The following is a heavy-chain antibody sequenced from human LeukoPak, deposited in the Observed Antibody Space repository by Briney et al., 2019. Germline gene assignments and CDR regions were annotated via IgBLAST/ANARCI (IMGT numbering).Heavy chain of an antibody. J-gene: IGHJ3*02. CDR2: ISWNSGSI. CDR3: AKEYSSSLGSYAFDI. Sequence: GGSLRLSCAASGFTFDDYAMHWVRQAPGKGLEWVSGISWNSGSIGYADSVKGRFTISRDNAKNSLYLQMNSLRAEDMALYYCAKEYSSSLGSYAFDIWGQGTMVTVSS. D-gene: IGHD6-6*01. V-gene: IGHV3-9*03. CDR1: GFTFDDYA.